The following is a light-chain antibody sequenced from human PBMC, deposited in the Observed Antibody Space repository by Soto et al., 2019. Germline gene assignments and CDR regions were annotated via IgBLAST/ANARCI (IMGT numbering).Light chain of an antibody. CDR2: EVS. CDR3: SSYAGSNNFGV. CDR1: SSDVGGYNY. Sequence: QSALSHLPSASSSPGQSVTISCTRTSSDVGGYNYVSWYQQHPGKAPKLMIYEVSKRPSGVPDRFSGSKSGNTASLTVSGLQAEDEADYYCSSYAGSNNFGVFGTGTKVTVL. V-gene: IGLV2-8*02. J-gene: IGLJ1*01.